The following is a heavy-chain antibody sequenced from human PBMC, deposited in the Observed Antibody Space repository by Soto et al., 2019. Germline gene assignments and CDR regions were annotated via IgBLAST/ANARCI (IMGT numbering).Heavy chain of an antibody. D-gene: IGHD3-10*01. Sequence: PGGSLRLSCAASGFTSSSYEMNWVRQAPGKGLEWVSYISSSGSTIYYADSVKGRFTISRDNAKNSLYLQMNSLRAEDTAVYYCARDFRAQGPSYYYYYGMDVWGQGTTVTVSS. V-gene: IGHV3-48*03. CDR3: ARDFRAQGPSYYYYYGMDV. J-gene: IGHJ6*02. CDR1: GFTSSSYE. CDR2: ISSSGSTI.